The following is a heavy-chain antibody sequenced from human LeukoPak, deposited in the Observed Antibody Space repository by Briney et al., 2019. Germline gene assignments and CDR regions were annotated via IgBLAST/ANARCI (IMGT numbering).Heavy chain of an antibody. J-gene: IGHJ4*02. V-gene: IGHV1-2*02. D-gene: IGHD3-16*01. Sequence: GASVKVSCKASGYTFTGYYIHWVRQAPGQGLEWVGWINPNSGATTYAQRFQGRVTMTRDTSISTAHMEMSRLSSDDTAVYYCARKGGYYDYWGQGTLVTVSS. CDR2: INPNSGAT. CDR1: GYTFTGYY. CDR3: ARKGGYYDY.